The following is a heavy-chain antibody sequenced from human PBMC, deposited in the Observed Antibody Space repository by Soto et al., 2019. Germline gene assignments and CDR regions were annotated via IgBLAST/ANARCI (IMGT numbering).Heavy chain of an antibody. D-gene: IGHD2-2*01. J-gene: IGHJ1*01. CDR2: INSDGSSA. Sequence: VQLVESGGGLVQPGGSLRLSCAASGFSFSSYWMHWVRHAPGKGLVWVSRINSDGSSATYADSVKGRFTISRDNAKNTLNLQMNSLTHEHTAVYYGSKGVPAATRYFQHWGQGTLVTVSS. CDR3: SKGVPAATRYFQH. CDR1: GFSFSSYW. V-gene: IGHV3-74*01.